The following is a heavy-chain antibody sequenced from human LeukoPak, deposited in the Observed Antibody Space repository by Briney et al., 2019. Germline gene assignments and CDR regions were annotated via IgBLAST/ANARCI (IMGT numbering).Heavy chain of an antibody. CDR1: GFTFDDHG. J-gene: IGHJ4*02. Sequence: GGSLRLSCAASGFTFDDHGMSWVRHAPGKGLEWVSAISGGGANTYYADSVQGRFTISKDNPKNTLYLQMNSLRAEDTAVYYCAKDGVGATVFNYWGQGTLVTVSS. V-gene: IGHV3-23*01. CDR2: ISGGGANT. CDR3: AKDGVGATVFNY. D-gene: IGHD1-26*01.